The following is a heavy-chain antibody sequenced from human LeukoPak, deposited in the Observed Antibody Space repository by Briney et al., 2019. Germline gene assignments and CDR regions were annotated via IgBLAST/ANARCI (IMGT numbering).Heavy chain of an antibody. J-gene: IGHJ3*02. D-gene: IGHD2-2*01. CDR3: ARDRCWAYQLLIDAFDI. CDR2: INPNSGCT. Sequence: ASVKVSCKASGYTFTGYYMHWVRQAPGQGLEWMGWINPNSGCTNYAQKFQGRVTMTRDTSISTAYMELSRLRSDDTAVYYCARDRCWAYQLLIDAFDIWGQGTMVTVSS. CDR1: GYTFTGYY. V-gene: IGHV1-2*02.